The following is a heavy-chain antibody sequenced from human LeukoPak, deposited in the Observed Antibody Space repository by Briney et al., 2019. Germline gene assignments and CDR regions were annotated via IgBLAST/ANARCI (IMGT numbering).Heavy chain of an antibody. V-gene: IGHV3-30-3*01. J-gene: IGHJ3*02. CDR3: ARALWIQLDDAFDI. CDR1: GFTFSSYA. D-gene: IGHD5-18*01. CDR2: ISYDGSNK. Sequence: GGSLRLSCAASGFTFSSYAMHWVRQAPGKGLEWVAVISYDGSNKYYADSVKGRFTISRGNSKNTLYLRMNSLRAEDTAVYYCARALWIQLDDAFDIWGQGSMVTVSS.